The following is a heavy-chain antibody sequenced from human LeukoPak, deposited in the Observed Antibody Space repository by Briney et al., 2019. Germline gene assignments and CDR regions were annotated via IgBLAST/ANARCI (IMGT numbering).Heavy chain of an antibody. D-gene: IGHD1-26*01. V-gene: IGHV3-33*01. CDR3: ARIGGSYYSPLDY. J-gene: IGHJ4*02. Sequence: PGGSLRLSCAASGFTFSSYGMHWVRQAPGKGLEWVAVIWYDGSNKYYADSVKGRFTISRDNSENTLYLQMNSLRAEDTAVYYCARIGGSYYSPLDYWGQGTLVTVSS. CDR1: GFTFSSYG. CDR2: IWYDGSNK.